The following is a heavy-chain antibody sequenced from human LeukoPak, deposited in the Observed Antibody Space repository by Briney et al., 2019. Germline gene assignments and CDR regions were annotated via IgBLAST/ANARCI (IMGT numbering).Heavy chain of an antibody. D-gene: IGHD2-2*01. Sequence: GGSLRLSCAASGFTFSSYSMNWVRQAPGKGLEWVAHITNSNSTIYYADSVKGRFTISRDNAKNSLYLQMNSLRAEDTAVYYCARQVVPAAYYYYYYGMDVWGQGTTVTVSS. CDR2: ITNSNSTI. CDR3: ARQVVPAAYYYYYYGMDV. J-gene: IGHJ6*02. CDR1: GFTFSSYS. V-gene: IGHV3-48*01.